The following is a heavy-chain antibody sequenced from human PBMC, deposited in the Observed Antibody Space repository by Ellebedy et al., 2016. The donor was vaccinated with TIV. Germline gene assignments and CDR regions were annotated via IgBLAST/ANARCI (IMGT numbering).Heavy chain of an antibody. CDR2: IRYDGTTE. V-gene: IGHV3-30*02. Sequence: GESLKISCAASGFTFSSYGMHWVRQAPGKGLERVAFIRYDGTTEYYADSVKGRFTISRDNSKSTVYLQMSSLRAEDTAMYYCAKGRDGYCDCWGQGTLVTVSS. D-gene: IGHD5-24*01. J-gene: IGHJ4*02. CDR3: AKGRDGYCDC. CDR1: GFTFSSYG.